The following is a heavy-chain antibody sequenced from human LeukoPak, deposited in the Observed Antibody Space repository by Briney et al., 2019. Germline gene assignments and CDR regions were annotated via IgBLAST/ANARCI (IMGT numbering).Heavy chain of an antibody. CDR2: ISYDGTNQ. Sequence: GRSLRLSCAAYGFTLSSYGMHWVRQAPGKGLEWVAVISYDGTNQYYADSVKGRFTVSRDNSKNALYLQMNSLRAEDTAVYHCAKEDYDGSGSYLGYCGQGTLVAVSS. V-gene: IGHV3-30*18. CDR3: AKEDYDGSGSYLGY. J-gene: IGHJ4*02. D-gene: IGHD3-10*01. CDR1: GFTLSSYG.